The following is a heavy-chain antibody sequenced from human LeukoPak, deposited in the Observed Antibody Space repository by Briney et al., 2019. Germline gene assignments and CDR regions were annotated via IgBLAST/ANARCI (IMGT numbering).Heavy chain of an antibody. CDR1: GYTFTGYY. CDR2: INPNSGGT. D-gene: IGHD5-24*01. V-gene: IGHV1-2*02. Sequence: ASVKVSCKASGYTFTGYYMHWVRQAPGQGLEWMGWINPNSGGTNYAQKFQGRVTMTRDTSISTAYMELSRLRSDDTAVYYCARDPILDGYIDTRFDYWGQGTLVTVSS. J-gene: IGHJ4*02. CDR3: ARDPILDGYIDTRFDY.